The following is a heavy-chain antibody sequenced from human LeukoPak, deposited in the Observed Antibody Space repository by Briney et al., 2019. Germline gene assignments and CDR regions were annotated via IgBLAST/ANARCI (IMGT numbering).Heavy chain of an antibody. D-gene: IGHD5-24*01. CDR1: GGSFSGYY. CDR3: ARRGRDGYNYYFDY. J-gene: IGHJ4*02. CDR2: INHSGST. V-gene: IGHV4-34*01. Sequence: SKTLSLTCAVYGGSFSGYYWSWIRQPPGKGLEWIGEINHSGSTNYNPSLKSRVTISVDTSKNQFSLKLSPVTAADTAVYYCARRGRDGYNYYFDYWGQGTLVTVSS.